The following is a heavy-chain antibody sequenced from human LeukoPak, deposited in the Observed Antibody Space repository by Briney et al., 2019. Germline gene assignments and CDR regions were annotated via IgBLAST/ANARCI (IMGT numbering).Heavy chain of an antibody. CDR1: GGSFSGYY. J-gene: IGHJ4*02. CDR2: INHSGST. V-gene: IGHV4-34*01. Sequence: SETLSLTCAVYGGSFSGYYWSWIRQPPGKGLEWIGEINHSGSTNYNPSLKSRVTISVDTSKNQFSLKLSSVTAADTAVYYCARGQSIMITFGGVIAFDYWGQGTLVTVSS. D-gene: IGHD3-16*02. CDR3: ARGQSIMITFGGVIAFDY.